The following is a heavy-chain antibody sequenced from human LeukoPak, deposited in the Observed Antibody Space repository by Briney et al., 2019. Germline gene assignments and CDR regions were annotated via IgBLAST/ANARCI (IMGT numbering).Heavy chain of an antibody. Sequence: SETLSLTCTVSGGSISSSSYYWGCIRQPPGKWLEWIGSIYYSGSTYYNPSLKSRVTISVDTSKNQFSLKLSSVTAADTAVYYCARSIAVAAPDYWGQGTLVTVSS. CDR3: ARSIAVAAPDY. J-gene: IGHJ4*02. CDR2: IYYSGST. D-gene: IGHD6-19*01. V-gene: IGHV4-39*01. CDR1: GGSISSSSYY.